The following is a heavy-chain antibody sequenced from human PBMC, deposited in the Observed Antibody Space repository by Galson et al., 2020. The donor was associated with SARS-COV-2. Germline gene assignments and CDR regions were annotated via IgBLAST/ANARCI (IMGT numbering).Heavy chain of an antibody. D-gene: IGHD3-10*01. CDR1: GGSISSYY. CDR3: ARERFNYYGSGSYYNGYCDY. J-gene: IGHJ4*02. Sequence: SQTLSLTRTVSGGSISSYYWSWIRQPPGKGLEWIGYIYYSGSTNYHPSLKSQVTISVDTSKNQFSLKLSSVTAADTAVYYCARERFNYYGSGSYYNGYCDYWGQGTLVTVSS. CDR2: IYYSGST. V-gene: IGHV4-59*13.